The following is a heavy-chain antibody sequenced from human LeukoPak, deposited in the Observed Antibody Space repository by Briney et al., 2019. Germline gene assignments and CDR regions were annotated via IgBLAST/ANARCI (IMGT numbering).Heavy chain of an antibody. CDR1: GFTFSSYA. CDR2: ISGSGGST. CDR3: AKDPGYYDSSGYFEWFDP. Sequence: GGSLRFSCAASGFTFSSYAMSWVRQAPGKGLEWVSAISGSGGSTYYADSVKGRFTISRDNSKNTLYLQMNSLRAEDTAVYYCAKDPGYYDSSGYFEWFDPWGQGTLVTVSS. D-gene: IGHD3-22*01. V-gene: IGHV3-23*01. J-gene: IGHJ5*02.